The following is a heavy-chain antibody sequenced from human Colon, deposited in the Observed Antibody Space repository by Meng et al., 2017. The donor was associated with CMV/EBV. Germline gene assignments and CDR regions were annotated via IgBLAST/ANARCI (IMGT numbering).Heavy chain of an antibody. CDR1: GGSIGGGDWY. Sequence: SGGSIGGGDWYWSWIRQTPGKALEWIGFKYYSGSTQYNPSLKSRVTISVDPSKNQFSLKLTSVTAADTAVYFCAREVTAGSDWYIDLWGRGLLVTVSS. J-gene: IGHJ2*01. V-gene: IGHV4-30-4*01. CDR2: KYYSGST. CDR3: AREVTAGSDWYIDL. D-gene: IGHD2-21*02.